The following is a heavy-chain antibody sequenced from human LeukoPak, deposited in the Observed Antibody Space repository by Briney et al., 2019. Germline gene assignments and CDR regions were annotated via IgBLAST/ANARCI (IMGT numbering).Heavy chain of an antibody. V-gene: IGHV3-30*04. J-gene: IGHJ2*01. CDR2: ISYDGSNK. CDR1: GFTFSSYA. CDR3: ARAGVTNQLGETYWYFDL. Sequence: GGSLRLSCAASGFTFSSYAMHWVRQAPGKGLEWVAVISYDGSNKYYADSVKGRFTISGDNAENSLSLQMHNLRAEDTAVYSCARAGVTNQLGETYWYFDLWGRGTLVTVSS. D-gene: IGHD1-1*01.